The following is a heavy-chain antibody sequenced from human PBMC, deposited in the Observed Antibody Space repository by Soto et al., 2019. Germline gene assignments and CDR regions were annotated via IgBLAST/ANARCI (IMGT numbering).Heavy chain of an antibody. J-gene: IGHJ4*02. D-gene: IGHD3-3*01. V-gene: IGHV4-34*09. CDR2: INYSEST. Sequence: ASETLSLTCAVYGGSFSGYYWSWIRQPPGKGLEWIGDINYSESTNYNPSLKSRVTISVDTSKNQFSLKLSSVTAADTAVYYCARGIYYDFWSGYPGYFDYWGQGTLVTVSS. CDR1: GGSFSGYY. CDR3: ARGIYYDFWSGYPGYFDY.